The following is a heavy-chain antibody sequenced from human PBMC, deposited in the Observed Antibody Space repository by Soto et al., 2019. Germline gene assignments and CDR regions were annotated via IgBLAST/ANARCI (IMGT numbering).Heavy chain of an antibody. V-gene: IGHV1-69*13. CDR2: IIPIFGTA. CDR1: GGTFSSYA. CDR3: ASDTYYDFWSGHPLTVYYYGMDV. Sequence: ASVKVSCKASGGTFSSYAISWVRQAPGQGLEWMGGIIPIFGTANYAQKFQGRVTITADESTSTAYMELSSLRSEDTAVYYCASDTYYDFWSGHPLTVYYYGMDVWGQGTTVTVSS. D-gene: IGHD3-3*01. J-gene: IGHJ6*02.